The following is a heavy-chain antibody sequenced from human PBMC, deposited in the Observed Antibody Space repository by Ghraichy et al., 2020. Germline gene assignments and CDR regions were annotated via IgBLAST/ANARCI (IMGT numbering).Heavy chain of an antibody. CDR2: INPNSGGT. CDR1: GYTFTDYY. D-gene: IGHD7-27*01. V-gene: IGHV1-2*06. Sequence: ASVKVSCKASGYTFTDYYMHWVRQAPGQGLEWMGRINPNSGGTNYAQKYQGRVTMTRDTSISTAYMELSRLRSDDTAVYYCARDWGSYYFDYWGQGTLVTVSS. CDR3: ARDWGSYYFDY. J-gene: IGHJ4*02.